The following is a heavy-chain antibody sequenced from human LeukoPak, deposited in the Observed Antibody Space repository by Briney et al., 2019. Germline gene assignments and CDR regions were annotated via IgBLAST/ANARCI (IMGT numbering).Heavy chain of an antibody. V-gene: IGHV3-23*01. Sequence: GGPLRLSCTAPGFTFDSYAMSWVRQAPGKGLEWVSAVSRFGGTTYYADSAKGRFTISRDNSNNTVYLQMNSLRVGDTALYYCVKHVGSRWSNNRFDPWGQGTLVTVS. J-gene: IGHJ5*02. D-gene: IGHD6-13*01. CDR1: GFTFDSYA. CDR3: VKHVGSRWSNNRFDP. CDR2: VSRFGGTT.